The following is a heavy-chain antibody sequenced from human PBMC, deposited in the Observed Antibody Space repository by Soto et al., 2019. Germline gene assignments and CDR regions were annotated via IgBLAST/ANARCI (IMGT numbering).Heavy chain of an antibody. V-gene: IGHV4-59*08. CDR3: VRQGFGALHGLLDV. D-gene: IGHD3-10*01. CDR2: VHDSWGS. CDR1: GGSISSYY. J-gene: IGHJ6*02. Sequence: SETLSLTCTVSGGSISSYYWSWIRQPPGKGLEWIGYVHDSWGSHYNPSLKSRVAISLDTSKSQFSLKLTSVTATDTAVHYCVRQGFGALHGLLDVWGQGTTVTVSS.